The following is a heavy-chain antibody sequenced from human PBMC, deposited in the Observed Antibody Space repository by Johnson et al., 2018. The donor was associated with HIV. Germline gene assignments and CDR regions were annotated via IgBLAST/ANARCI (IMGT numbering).Heavy chain of an antibody. V-gene: IGHV3-64*01. CDR1: GFTFNNYA. CDR3: ARLRGGFDI. CDR2: ISSNGDTT. J-gene: IGHJ3*02. D-gene: IGHD3-10*01. Sequence: VQLVESGGGVVRPGGSLRLSCAASGFTFNNYAIHWVRQAPGKGLEYVSGISSNGDTTYYAKSVKGRFTISRDNSKKTVYLQMGSLRPEDMTVYYCARLRGGFDIWGQGTLVTVSS.